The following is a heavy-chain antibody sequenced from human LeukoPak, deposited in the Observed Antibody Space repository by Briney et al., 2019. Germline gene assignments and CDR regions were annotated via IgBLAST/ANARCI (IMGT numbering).Heavy chain of an antibody. CDR2: ISGSGGST. J-gene: IGHJ4*02. CDR1: GFTFSSYA. Sequence: PGGSLRLSCAASGFTFSSYAMSWVRQAPGKGLEWVSAISGSGGSTYYADSVKGRFTISRDNSKNTLYLQMNSLRAEDTAVYYCAKQRNHRVEVAATFDYWGQGTLVTVSS. CDR3: AKQRNHRVEVAATFDY. D-gene: IGHD2-15*01. V-gene: IGHV3-23*01.